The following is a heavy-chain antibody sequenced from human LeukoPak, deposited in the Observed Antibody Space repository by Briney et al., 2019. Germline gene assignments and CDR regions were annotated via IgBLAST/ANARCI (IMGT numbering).Heavy chain of an antibody. Sequence: GGSLRLSCAASGFTFSDYYVSWIRQAPGKGLEWVSYISSSGSTIYYADSVKGRFTISRDNAKNSLYLQMNSLRAEDTAVYYCASVVPAGPVDYWGQGTLVTVSS. CDR1: GFTFSDYY. CDR2: ISSSGSTI. J-gene: IGHJ4*02. D-gene: IGHD2-2*01. V-gene: IGHV3-11*04. CDR3: ASVVPAGPVDY.